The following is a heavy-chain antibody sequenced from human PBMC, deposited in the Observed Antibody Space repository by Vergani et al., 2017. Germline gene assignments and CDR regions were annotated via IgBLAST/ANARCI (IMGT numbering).Heavy chain of an antibody. J-gene: IGHJ6*02. CDR1: GGSLSTYA. D-gene: IGHD2-2*01. Sequence: QVLLTQSGAEVKKPGSSVKVSCKASGGSLSTYAIVWVRLAPAQGLEWMGGFFPVFGTPTYAQKLQGRVTIDADESTSTTSMTVSSLKSEDTAVYFCARVLQDDVAQVVSWNYYGMDVWGQGTTVTVSS. CDR3: ARVLQDDVAQVVSWNYYGMDV. V-gene: IGHV1-69*12. CDR2: FFPVFGTP.